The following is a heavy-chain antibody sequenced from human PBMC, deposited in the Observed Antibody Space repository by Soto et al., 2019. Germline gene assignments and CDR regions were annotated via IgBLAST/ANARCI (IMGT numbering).Heavy chain of an antibody. CDR2: INPNSGGT. CDR3: ARGGKFNFDWLSEGYYGMDV. D-gene: IGHD3-9*01. V-gene: IGHV1-2*04. J-gene: IGHJ6*02. CDR1: GYTFTGYY. Sequence: ASVKVSCKASGYTFTGYYMHWVRQAPGQGLEWMGWINPNSGGTNYAQKFQGWVTMTRDTSISTAYMELSRLRSDDTAVYYCARGGKFNFDWLSEGYYGMDVWGQGTTVTVSS.